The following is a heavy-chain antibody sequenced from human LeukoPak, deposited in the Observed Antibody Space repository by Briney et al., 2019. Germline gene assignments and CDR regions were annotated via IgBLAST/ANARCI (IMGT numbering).Heavy chain of an antibody. CDR1: GYIFTTYW. Sequence: GQSLKISCKASGYIFTTYWIGWVGQPPGEGLEWMGIIYPGDSATRYSPSFQGQVTISADNSINTSYLQWSSPKASDTAIYYCARRLTAEVWGQGTLVTVSS. CDR3: ARRLTAEV. CDR2: IYPGDSAT. J-gene: IGHJ4*02. D-gene: IGHD7-27*01. V-gene: IGHV5-51*01.